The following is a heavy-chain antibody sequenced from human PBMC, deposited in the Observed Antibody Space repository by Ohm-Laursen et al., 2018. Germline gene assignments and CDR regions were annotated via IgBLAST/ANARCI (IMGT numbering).Heavy chain of an antibody. V-gene: IGHV4-4*07. CDR3: AGRGY. CDR2: IHTSGIT. Sequence: SDTLSLTCTVSGGSINSYYWSWIRQPAGKGLEWIGRIHTSGITNYNPSFKSRVTISVDTSKSQFSLNLSSVTSADTAVYYCAGRGYWGQGTLVTVSS. J-gene: IGHJ4*02. CDR1: GGSINSYY.